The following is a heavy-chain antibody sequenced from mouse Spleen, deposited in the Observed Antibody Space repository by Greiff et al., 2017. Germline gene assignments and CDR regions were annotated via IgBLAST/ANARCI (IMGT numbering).Heavy chain of an antibody. CDR2: INPSTGGT. Sequence: VQLQQSGPELVKPGASVKISCKASGYSFTGYYMNWVKQSPEKSLEWIGEINPSTGGTTYNQKFKAKATLTVDKSSSTAYMQLKSLTSEDSAVYYCARSPSSFAYWGQGTLVTVSA. J-gene: IGHJ3*01. CDR1: GYSFTGYY. CDR3: ARSPSSFAY. D-gene: IGHD1-3*01. V-gene: IGHV1-42*01.